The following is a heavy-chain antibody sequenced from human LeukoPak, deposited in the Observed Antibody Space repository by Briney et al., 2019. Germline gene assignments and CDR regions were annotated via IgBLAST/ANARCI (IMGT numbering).Heavy chain of an antibody. CDR1: GFTFRDSA. CDR3: ARLRGNIAFDI. Sequence: PAGSLRLSCAASGFTFRDSAMSRVRQAPGKGQEWVSLISFSCANTYYADSVNGRFTVSRDNSKDSLYRQMNSLRAEDTALYYCARLRGNIAFDIWGQGTMVTVSS. J-gene: IGHJ3*02. CDR2: ISFSCANT. V-gene: IGHV3-23*01.